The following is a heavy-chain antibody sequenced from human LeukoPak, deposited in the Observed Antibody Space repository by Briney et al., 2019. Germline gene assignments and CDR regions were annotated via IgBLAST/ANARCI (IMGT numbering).Heavy chain of an antibody. CDR3: ARLPASITWXXXXDX. CDR2: IYPGDSDT. CDR1: GYSFTSHW. V-gene: IGHV5-51*01. Sequence: GESLKISCEGSGYSFTSHWIGWVRQMPGKGLEWMGIIYPGDSDTRYSPSFRGQVTISTDRSITTAYLQWGTLKASDTAIYYCARLPASITWXXXXDXXGQGXXXTV. D-gene: IGHD2-2*01. J-gene: IGHJ3*02.